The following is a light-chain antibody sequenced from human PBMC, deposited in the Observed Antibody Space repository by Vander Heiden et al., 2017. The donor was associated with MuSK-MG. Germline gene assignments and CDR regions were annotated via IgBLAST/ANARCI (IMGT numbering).Light chain of an antibody. Sequence: HSALTHPRSVSGSPGQSVTISCTGTSSDVGGYNYVSWYQQHPGKAPKLMIYDVSNRPSGVPDRFSGSKSGNTASLTISGLQAEEEADYYCCSYAGSYTEVFGGGTKLTVL. V-gene: IGLV2-11*01. J-gene: IGLJ2*01. CDR3: CSYAGSYTEV. CDR2: DVS. CDR1: SSDVGGYNY.